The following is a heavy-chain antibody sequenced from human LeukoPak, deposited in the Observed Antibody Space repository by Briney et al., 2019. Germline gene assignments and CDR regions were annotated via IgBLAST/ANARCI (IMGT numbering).Heavy chain of an antibody. Sequence: GRSLRLSCAASEFTFDDYAMHWVRQAPGKSLEWVSGINWNSDTIGYADSVKGRFTISRDNAKNSLYLQMNSLRAEDTAVYYCAREAGRGYSGYDISPDYYYYYGMDVWGQGTTVTVSS. D-gene: IGHD5-12*01. V-gene: IGHV3-9*01. CDR1: EFTFDDYA. J-gene: IGHJ6*02. CDR2: INWNSDTI. CDR3: AREAGRGYSGYDISPDYYYYYGMDV.